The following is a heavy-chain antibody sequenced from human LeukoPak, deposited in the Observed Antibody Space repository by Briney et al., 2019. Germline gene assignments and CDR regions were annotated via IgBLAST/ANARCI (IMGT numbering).Heavy chain of an antibody. Sequence: GGSLRLSCAASGFTFANYALSWVRQAPGKGLKYVATISDRGDTYYADSVKGRFTISRDNSKNAVFLQMNSLRADDTAIYYCTKGDGGYYLIDYWGQGTLATVSS. CDR2: ISDRGDT. CDR1: GFTFANYA. CDR3: TKGDGGYYLIDY. D-gene: IGHD3-22*01. V-gene: IGHV3-23*01. J-gene: IGHJ4*02.